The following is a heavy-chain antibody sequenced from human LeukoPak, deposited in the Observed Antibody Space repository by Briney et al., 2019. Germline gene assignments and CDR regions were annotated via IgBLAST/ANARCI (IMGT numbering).Heavy chain of an antibody. D-gene: IGHD2-21*02. CDR3: ARGLSAIVH. V-gene: IGHV4-39*01. J-gene: IGHJ4*02. Sequence: SETLSLTCTVSGGSISSSSYYWGWIRQPPGEGLEWIGSIYYSGSTYYNPSLKSRVTISVDTSKNQFSLKLSSVTAADTAVYYCARGLSAIVHWGQGTLVTVSS. CDR2: IYYSGST. CDR1: GGSISSSSYY.